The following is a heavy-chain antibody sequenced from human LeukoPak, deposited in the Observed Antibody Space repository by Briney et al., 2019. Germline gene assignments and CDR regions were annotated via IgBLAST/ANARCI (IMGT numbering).Heavy chain of an antibody. V-gene: IGHV4-39*07. CDR2: IYYSGST. D-gene: IGHD6-19*01. J-gene: IGHJ5*02. CDR3: ARGFGVSAIAVADTLLRSSNWFDP. CDR1: GGSINSSNYY. Sequence: SETLSLTCTVSGGSINSSNYYWGWIRQPPGKGLEWIGSIYYSGSTYYNPSLKSRVTISVDASKNQFSLNLTSVTAADTAVYYCARGFGVSAIAVADTLLRSSNWFDPWGQGTLATVSS.